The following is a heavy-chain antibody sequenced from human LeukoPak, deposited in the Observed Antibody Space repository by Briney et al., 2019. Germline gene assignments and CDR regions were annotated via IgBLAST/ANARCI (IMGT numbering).Heavy chain of an antibody. CDR2: IYYSGST. J-gene: IGHJ3*02. CDR1: GGSINSYY. CDR3: ARPRSGSYPDAFDI. Sequence: SETLSLTCTVSGGSINSYYWSWIRQPPGKGLEWIGYIYYSGSTNYNPSLKSRVTISVDTSKNQFSLKLSSVTAADTAVYYCARPRSGSYPDAFDIWGQGTMVTVSS. V-gene: IGHV4-59*08. D-gene: IGHD1-26*01.